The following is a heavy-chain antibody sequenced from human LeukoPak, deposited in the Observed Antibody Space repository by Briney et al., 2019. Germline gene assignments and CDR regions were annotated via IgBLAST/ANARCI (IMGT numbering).Heavy chain of an antibody. J-gene: IGHJ3*02. CDR3: ARERGTLAVAGDAVDI. V-gene: IGHV1-2*02. CDR1: GYTFTGYY. CDR2: INPNSGGT. Sequence: ASVKVSCKASGYTFTGYYMHGVRQAPGEGLEWMGWINPNSGGTKYVQKFQGRVTMTRDTSINTAYMEVRRLTSDDTAVYYCARERGTLAVAGDAVDIWGQGTMVTVSS. D-gene: IGHD6-19*01.